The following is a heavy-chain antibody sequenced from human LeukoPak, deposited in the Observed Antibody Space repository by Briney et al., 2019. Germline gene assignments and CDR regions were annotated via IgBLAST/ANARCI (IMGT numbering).Heavy chain of an antibody. J-gene: IGHJ5*02. CDR3: ARDWNCSGGSCHPACRWFDP. V-gene: IGHV1-69*01. CDR2: VIPIFGIA. CDR1: GGTFSSYA. D-gene: IGHD2-15*01. Sequence: GASEKVSCKASGGTFSSYAISGVRQAPGQGLEWVGGVIPIFGIANYAQKFQGRVTITAGESTSTAYMELSSLRSEDTAVYYCARDWNCSGGSCHPACRWFDPWGEGTLVTVSS.